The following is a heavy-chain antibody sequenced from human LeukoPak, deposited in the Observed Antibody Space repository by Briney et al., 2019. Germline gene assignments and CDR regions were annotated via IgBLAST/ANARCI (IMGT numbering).Heavy chain of an antibody. CDR2: IYFSGNT. J-gene: IGHJ4*02. V-gene: IGHV4-4*07. CDR1: SGSIDNFY. CDR3: ARHLLSEYHKFDY. Sequence: YPSETLSLTCTISSGSIDNFYWSWIRQPAGKGLEWIGQIYFSGNTKYNPSLKSRVTISVDRSENQFSLKLSFVTAADAAVYFCARHLLSEYHKFDYWGQGTLVTVSS. D-gene: IGHD3-3*01.